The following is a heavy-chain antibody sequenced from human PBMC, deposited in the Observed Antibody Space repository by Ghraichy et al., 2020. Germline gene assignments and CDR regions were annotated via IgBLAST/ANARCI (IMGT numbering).Heavy chain of an antibody. CDR1: GDSINTDYY. Sequence: SETLSLTCTVSGDSINTDYYWGWIRQCPGKGLEWIGDIYRTGSTYYNPSLKSRVTMSMDMSKNHFSLKLNSVTAADTAVYYCARVLKFSTRFGYYFDSWGQGTLVTVSS. D-gene: IGHD2-2*01. CDR2: IYRTGST. V-gene: IGHV4-38-2*02. CDR3: ARVLKFSTRFGYYFDS. J-gene: IGHJ4*02.